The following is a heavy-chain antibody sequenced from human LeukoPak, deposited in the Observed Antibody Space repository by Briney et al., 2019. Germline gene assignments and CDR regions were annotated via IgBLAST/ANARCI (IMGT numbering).Heavy chain of an antibody. J-gene: IGHJ4*02. CDR1: GYTFTGYY. Sequence: GASVKVSCKASGYTFTGYYMHWVRQAPGQGLEWMGWINPNSGGTNYAQKFQGRVTMTRDTSISTAYMELSRLRSDDTAVYYCARDGLVAAAGQRVPFDYWGQGPLATVSS. D-gene: IGHD6-13*01. V-gene: IGHV1-2*02. CDR2: INPNSGGT. CDR3: ARDGLVAAAGQRVPFDY.